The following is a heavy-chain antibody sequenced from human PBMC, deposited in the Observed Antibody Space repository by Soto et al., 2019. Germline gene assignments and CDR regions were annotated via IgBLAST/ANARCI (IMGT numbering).Heavy chain of an antibody. J-gene: IGHJ2*01. CDR1: GYTFTSYD. CDR2: MNPNSGNT. D-gene: IGHD3-9*01. CDR3: ARGYYDILTGYYDWYFDL. Sequence: ASVKVSCKASGYTFTSYDINWVRQATGQGLEWMGWMNPNSGNTGYAQKFQGRVTMTRNTSISTAYMELSSLRSEDTAVYYCARGYYDILTGYYDWYFDLWGRGPLVTVSS. V-gene: IGHV1-8*01.